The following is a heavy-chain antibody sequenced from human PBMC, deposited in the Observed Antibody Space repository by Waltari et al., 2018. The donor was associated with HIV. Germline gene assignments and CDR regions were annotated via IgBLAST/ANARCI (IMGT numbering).Heavy chain of an antibody. CDR1: GGSVSSGGYY. CDR3: ARDQDGSFLAD. D-gene: IGHD6-19*01. J-gene: IGHJ1*01. V-gene: IGHV4-61*08. Sequence: QVQLQESGPGLVKPSETLSLTCTVSGGSVSSGGYYWTWIRQPPGKGLEWIGFMHDSGTTNSHASRKRRVTISIDVSKNQVSLKLTSVTAADTALYYCARDQDGSFLADWGQGTLVTVSS. CDR2: MHDSGTT.